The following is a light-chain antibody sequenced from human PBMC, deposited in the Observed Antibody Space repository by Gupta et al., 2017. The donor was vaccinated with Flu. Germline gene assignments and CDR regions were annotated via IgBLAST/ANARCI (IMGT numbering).Light chain of an antibody. CDR2: WAS. V-gene: IGKV4-1*01. J-gene: IGKJ1*01. CDR1: QSVLYGSNSKNY. CDR3: QQYYSNTWT. Sequence: DIVMTQSPDSLAVSLGEGATINCKSSQSVLYGSNSKNYLAWYQQKPGQPPKLLIYWASTRESGVPDRFSGGGSGTDFTLTISSLQAEDVAVYYCQQYYSNTWTFGQGTKVEIK.